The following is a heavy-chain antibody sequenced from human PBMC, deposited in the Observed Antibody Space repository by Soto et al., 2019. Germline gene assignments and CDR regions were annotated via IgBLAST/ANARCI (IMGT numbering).Heavy chain of an antibody. J-gene: IGHJ6*03. D-gene: IGHD2-2*01. CDR1: GGSFTGYY. CDR2: VNHSGST. Sequence: QVQLQQWGAGLLKPSETLSLTCAVHGGSFTGYYWGWIRQPPGKGLEWIGEVNHSGSTKYNPSLESRVTISVDTSKNQFSLRLTSVTVADTAVYYCARGESVVVPATPPRYYSYYMDVWGVGTTVAVSS. V-gene: IGHV4-34*01. CDR3: ARGESVVVPATPPRYYSYYMDV.